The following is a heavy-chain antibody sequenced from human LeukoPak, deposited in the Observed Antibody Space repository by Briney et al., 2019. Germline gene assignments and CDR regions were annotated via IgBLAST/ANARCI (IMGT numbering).Heavy chain of an antibody. J-gene: IGHJ4*02. CDR1: GGSFSGYY. CDR2: INHSGST. Sequence: PSETLSLTCAVYGGSFSGYYWSWIRQPPGKGLEWIGEINHSGSTNYNPSLKSRVTISVDTSKNQFSLKLSSVTAADTAVYYCARAAHYYGSGSRGAHFDYWGQGTLVTVSS. D-gene: IGHD3-10*01. CDR3: ARAAHYYGSGSRGAHFDY. V-gene: IGHV4-34*01.